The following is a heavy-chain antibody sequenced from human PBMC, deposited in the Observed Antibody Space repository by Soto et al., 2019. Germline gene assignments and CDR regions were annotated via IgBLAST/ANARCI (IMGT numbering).Heavy chain of an antibody. CDR1: GGTFSSYA. J-gene: IGHJ2*01. Sequence: QVQLVQSGAEVKKPGSSVKVSCKASGGTFSSYAISWVRQAPGQGLEWMGGIIPIFGTANYAQKCQSRVTITADEATSTAYIELSSLRSEDTDVYYFARDPTTVTTNWYFDLWGRGSLVTVSS. V-gene: IGHV1-69*12. CDR3: ARDPTTVTTNWYFDL. D-gene: IGHD4-17*01. CDR2: IIPIFGTA.